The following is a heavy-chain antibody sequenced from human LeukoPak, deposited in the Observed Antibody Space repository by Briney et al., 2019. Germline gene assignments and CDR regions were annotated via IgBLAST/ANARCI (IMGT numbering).Heavy chain of an antibody. Sequence: GGSLRLSCAASGFTFSSYSMNWVRQAPGKGLEWVSSISSSSSYLYYADSVKGRFTISRDNAKNSLYLQMNSLRAEDTAVYYCASSMVRGVISIRDYYYMDVWGKGTTVTVSS. CDR3: ASSMVRGVISIRDYYYMDV. CDR2: ISSSSSYL. CDR1: GFTFSSYS. V-gene: IGHV3-21*01. J-gene: IGHJ6*03. D-gene: IGHD3-10*01.